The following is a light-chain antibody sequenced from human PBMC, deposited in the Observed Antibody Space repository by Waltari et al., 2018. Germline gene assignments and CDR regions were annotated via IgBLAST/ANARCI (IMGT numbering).Light chain of an antibody. V-gene: IGLV3-1*01. Sequence: SYELTQPPSVSVSPGQTASITCSGDNLGHRYVSWYKQAPGQSPILVIYQDNKRPSGIPERFSGSNSGNTATLTISVTQAVDEADYSCQAWDSSSTVVFGGGTKLTVL. J-gene: IGLJ2*01. CDR2: QDN. CDR1: NLGHRY. CDR3: QAWDSSSTVV.